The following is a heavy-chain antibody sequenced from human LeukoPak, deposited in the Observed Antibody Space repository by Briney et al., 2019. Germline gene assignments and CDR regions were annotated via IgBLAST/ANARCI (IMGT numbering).Heavy chain of an antibody. J-gene: IGHJ1*01. Sequence: SQTLSLTCTVSGGSISSGDFYWSWIRQPPGKGLEWIGYVYYTGATYYSPSLESRLSMSVDTSQNHFSLNLSSLTAADTAVYFCARADLERIRAPFAHWGQGLLVTVSS. CDR2: VYYTGAT. CDR3: ARADLERIRAPFAH. V-gene: IGHV4-30-4*01. D-gene: IGHD1-1*01. CDR1: GGSISSGDFY.